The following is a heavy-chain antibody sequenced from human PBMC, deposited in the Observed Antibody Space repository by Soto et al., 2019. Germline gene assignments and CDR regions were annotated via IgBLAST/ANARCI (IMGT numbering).Heavy chain of an antibody. CDR2: INHSGST. D-gene: IGHD2-21*02. Sequence: LSLSCAGDGGSFSGYYWSWIRQPPGKGLEWIGEINHSGSTNYNPSLKSRVTISVDTSKNQFSLKLSSVTAADTAVYYCARAHIVVVTDAYYFFYCIDV. CDR3: ARAHIVVVTDAYYFFYCIDV. V-gene: IGHV4-34*01. J-gene: IGHJ6*01. CDR1: GGSFSGYY.